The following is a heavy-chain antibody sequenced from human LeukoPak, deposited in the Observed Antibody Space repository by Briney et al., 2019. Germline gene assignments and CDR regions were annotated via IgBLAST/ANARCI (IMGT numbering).Heavy chain of an antibody. CDR1: GDSISDSY. CDR3: ARHPTRGQLVAWFDP. D-gene: IGHD6-6*01. J-gene: IGHJ5*02. Sequence: SETLPLTCTVSGDSISDSYWSWIRQPPGRGLEYIGYIYSSGSTNYNAPLKSRVTISIDTSKNQFSLKLSSVTAADTALYYCARHPTRGQLVAWFDPWGQGSLVTVSS. CDR2: IYSSGST. V-gene: IGHV4-59*08.